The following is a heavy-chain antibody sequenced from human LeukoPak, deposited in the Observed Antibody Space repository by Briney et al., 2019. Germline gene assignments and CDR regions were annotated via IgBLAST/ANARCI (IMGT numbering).Heavy chain of an antibody. CDR3: ARGPGGYSFWFDP. D-gene: IGHD5-18*01. CDR1: GGSISSSNW. V-gene: IGHV4-4*02. CDR2: IYHSGIT. J-gene: IGHJ5*02. Sequence: SETLSLTCAVSGGSISSSNWWSWVRQPPGKGLEWIGEIYHSGITNYNPSLKSRVTISVDKSKNQFSLKLSSVTAADTAVYYCARGPGGYSFWFDPWGQGTLVTVSS.